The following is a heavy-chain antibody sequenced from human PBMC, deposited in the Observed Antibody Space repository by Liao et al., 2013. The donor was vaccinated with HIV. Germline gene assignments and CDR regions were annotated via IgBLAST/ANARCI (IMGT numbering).Heavy chain of an antibody. CDR3: AGDKGLWYGDFAHDAFDI. CDR1: GGSVSSGFYY. CDR2: IYTSGST. Sequence: QVQLQESGPGLVKPSQTLSLTCTVSGGSVSSGFYYWSWIRQPAGKGLEWIGRIYTSGSTNYNPSLTSRVTMSVDMSKNQFSLKLSSVTAADTAVYFCAGDKGLWYGDFAHDAFDIWGQGTMVTVSS. D-gene: IGHD3-10*01. J-gene: IGHJ3*02. V-gene: IGHV4-61*02.